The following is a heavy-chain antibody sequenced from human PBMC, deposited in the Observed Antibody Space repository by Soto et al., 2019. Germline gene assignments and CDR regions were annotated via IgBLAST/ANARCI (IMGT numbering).Heavy chain of an antibody. CDR3: AHTTRSSGLYYYYYMDV. CDR2: IYWDDDK. CDR1: GFSLSTSGVG. D-gene: IGHD6-19*01. V-gene: IGHV2-5*02. J-gene: IGHJ6*03. Sequence: SGPTLVKPTQTLTLTCTFSGFSLSTSGVGVGWIRQPPGKALEWLALIYWDDDKRYSPSLKSRLTITKDTSKNQVVLTMTNMDPVDTATYYCAHTTRSSGLYYYYYMDVWGKGTTVTVSS.